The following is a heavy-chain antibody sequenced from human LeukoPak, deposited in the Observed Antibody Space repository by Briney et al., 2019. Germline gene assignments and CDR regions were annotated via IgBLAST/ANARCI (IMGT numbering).Heavy chain of an antibody. CDR3: AKAPFGDHYDSSGYYTPFGY. V-gene: IGHV3-23*01. D-gene: IGHD3-22*01. CDR2: ISGRGGST. J-gene: IGHJ4*02. CDR1: GFTFSSYA. Sequence: GGSLRLSCAASGFTFSSYAMSWVCQAPGKGLEWVSAISGRGGSTYYADSVKGRFTISRDNSKNTLYLQMNSLRAEDTAVYYCAKAPFGDHYDSSGYYTPFGYWGQGTLVTVSS.